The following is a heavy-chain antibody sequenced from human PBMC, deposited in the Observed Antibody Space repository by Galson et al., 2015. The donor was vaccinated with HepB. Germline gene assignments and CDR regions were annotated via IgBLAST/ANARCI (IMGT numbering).Heavy chain of an antibody. CDR2: VSFSGST. J-gene: IGHJ4*02. D-gene: IGHD3-22*01. V-gene: IGHV4-39*01. CDR1: GGSINSNRYY. Sequence: SETLSLTCSVSGGSINSNRYYWARIRQPPGEGLEWIGTVSFSGSTYYNPSFQSRVTISLDTSKNHFSLRLTSVTAADTAVYYCARHNYDSSGYYHVPASISYFDFWGQGTLVPVSS. CDR3: ARHNYDSSGYYHVPASISYFDF.